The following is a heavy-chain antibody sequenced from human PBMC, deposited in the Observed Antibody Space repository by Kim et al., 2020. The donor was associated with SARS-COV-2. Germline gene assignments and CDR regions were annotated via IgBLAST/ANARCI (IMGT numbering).Heavy chain of an antibody. V-gene: IGHV3-11*06. D-gene: IGHD5-12*01. CDR3: ARDSSEWLRLRGLLYT. J-gene: IGHJ5*02. Sequence: SVKGRFTISRDNAKNSLYLQMNSLRAEDTAVYYCARDSSEWLRLRGLLYTWGQGTLVTVSS.